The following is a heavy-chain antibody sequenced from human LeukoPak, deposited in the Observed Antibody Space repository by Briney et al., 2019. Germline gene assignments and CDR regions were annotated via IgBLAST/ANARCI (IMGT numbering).Heavy chain of an antibody. CDR1: GYSISSGYY. Sequence: PSETLSLTCVGSGYSISSGYYWGWIRQPPGKGLEWIGSIYHSGSTYYNPSLKSRVTISVDTSKNQFSLKLSSVTAADTAVYYCARVLAVAGVDYWGQGTLVTVSS. CDR2: IYHSGST. D-gene: IGHD6-19*01. V-gene: IGHV4-38-2*01. J-gene: IGHJ4*02. CDR3: ARVLAVAGVDY.